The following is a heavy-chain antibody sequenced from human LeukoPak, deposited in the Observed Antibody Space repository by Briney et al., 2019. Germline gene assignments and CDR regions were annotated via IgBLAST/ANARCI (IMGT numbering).Heavy chain of an antibody. Sequence: SVKVSCKASGGTFSSYAISWVRQAPGQGLEWMGGIIPIFGTANYAQKFQGRVTITTDESTSTAYMELSSLRSEATAVYYCARGPFKGYCGGDCYALRYYYYYMDVWGKGTTVTVSS. V-gene: IGHV1-69*05. D-gene: IGHD2-21*02. CDR1: GGTFSSYA. CDR2: IIPIFGTA. J-gene: IGHJ6*03. CDR3: ARGPFKGYCGGDCYALRYYYYYMDV.